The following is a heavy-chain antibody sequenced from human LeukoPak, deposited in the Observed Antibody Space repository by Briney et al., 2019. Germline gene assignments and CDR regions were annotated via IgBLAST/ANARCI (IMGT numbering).Heavy chain of an antibody. Sequence: GGSLRLSCAASRFTFSIYEMNWVRQAPGKGLEWVSYISNTGSTIYCADSVKGQFTISRDNAKNSLYLEMNSLRVEDTAVYYCARDHPGPGINWYFDLWGRGTLVTVSS. CDR1: RFTFSIYE. CDR2: ISNTGSTI. CDR3: ARDHPGPGINWYFDL. J-gene: IGHJ2*01. V-gene: IGHV3-48*03. D-gene: IGHD1-26*01.